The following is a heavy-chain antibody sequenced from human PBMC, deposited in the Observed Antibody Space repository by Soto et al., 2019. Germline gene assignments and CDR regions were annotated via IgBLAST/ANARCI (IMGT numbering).Heavy chain of an antibody. CDR2: IYYSGST. V-gene: IGHV4-31*03. CDR1: GGSISSGGYY. D-gene: IGHD4-17*01. Sequence: QVQLQESGPGLVKPSQTLSLTCTVAGGSISSGGYYWSWIRQHPGKGLEWIGYIYYSGSTYYNPSLKSRVLISLDTSKNRFSLKMSSVTAADTAVYYCARDPTPTTAAVYAFDIWGQATMVTVSS. CDR3: ARDPTPTTAAVYAFDI. J-gene: IGHJ3*02.